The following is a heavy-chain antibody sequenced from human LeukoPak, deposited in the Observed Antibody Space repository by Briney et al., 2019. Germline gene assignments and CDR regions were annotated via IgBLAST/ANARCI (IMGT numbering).Heavy chain of an antibody. Sequence: SETLSLTCTVSGGSISTSNYYWGWIRQPPGKGLEWIGNIFYSGSTYYSPSLRSRVTISVDTSKNQFSLKLSSVTAADTAVYYCARTGVDTAYYYYYMDVWGKGTTVTISS. J-gene: IGHJ6*03. CDR3: ARTGVDTAYYYYYMDV. CDR2: IFYSGST. D-gene: IGHD5-18*01. V-gene: IGHV4-39*07. CDR1: GGSISTSNYY.